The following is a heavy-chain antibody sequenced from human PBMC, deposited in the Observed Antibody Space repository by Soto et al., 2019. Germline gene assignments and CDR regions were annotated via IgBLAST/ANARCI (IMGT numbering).Heavy chain of an antibody. V-gene: IGHV6-1*01. Sequence: SQTLSLTCAISRDSVSSNSAAWNWIRQSPSRGLEWLGRTYYRSKWYNDSAVSVKSRITINPDTSKNQFSLQLNSVTPEDTAVYYCARLAVPAATLQVVDYYYGMDVWGQGTTVTVSS. CDR1: RDSVSSNSAA. CDR3: ARLAVPAATLQVVDYYYGMDV. D-gene: IGHD2-2*01. J-gene: IGHJ6*02. CDR2: TYYRSKWYN.